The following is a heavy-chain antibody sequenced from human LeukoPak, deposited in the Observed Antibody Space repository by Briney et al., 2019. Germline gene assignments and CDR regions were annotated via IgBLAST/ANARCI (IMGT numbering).Heavy chain of an antibody. J-gene: IGHJ4*02. V-gene: IGHV1-69*05. CDR3: ATQTPGTAAAGLDY. CDR2: IIPIFGTA. CDR1: GGTFSSYA. Sequence: SVKVSCKASGGTFSSYAISWVRQAPGQGLEWMGGIIPIFGTANYAQKFQGRVTITTDESTSTAFMELSSLRSEDTAVYYCATQTPGTAAAGLDYWGQGTLVTVSS. D-gene: IGHD6-13*01.